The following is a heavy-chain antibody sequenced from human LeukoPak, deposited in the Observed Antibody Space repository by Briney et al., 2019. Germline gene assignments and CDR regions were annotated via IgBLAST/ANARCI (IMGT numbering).Heavy chain of an antibody. CDR3: AREGAVVGVYYYYMDV. Sequence: ASVKVSCKASGYTFTSYGISWVRQAPGQGLEGMGWISAYNGNTNYAQKLQGRVTMTTDTSTSTAYMELRSLRSDDTAVYYCAREGAVVGVYYYYMDVWGKGTTVTVSS. V-gene: IGHV1-18*01. D-gene: IGHD2-15*01. CDR1: GYTFTSYG. CDR2: ISAYNGNT. J-gene: IGHJ6*03.